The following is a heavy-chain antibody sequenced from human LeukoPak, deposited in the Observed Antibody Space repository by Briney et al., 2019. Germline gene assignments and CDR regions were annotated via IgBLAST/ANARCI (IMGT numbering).Heavy chain of an antibody. Sequence: GGSLRLSCAASGFTFDDYAMHWVRHAPGKGLEWVSGISWNSGSIGYADSVRGRLTISRDNAKNSLYLQMNSLRAEDTAVYYCARVTCSSTSCPPFYWYFDLWGRGTLVTVSS. J-gene: IGHJ2*01. CDR3: ARVTCSSTSCPPFYWYFDL. V-gene: IGHV3-9*01. D-gene: IGHD2-2*01. CDR2: ISWNSGSI. CDR1: GFTFDDYA.